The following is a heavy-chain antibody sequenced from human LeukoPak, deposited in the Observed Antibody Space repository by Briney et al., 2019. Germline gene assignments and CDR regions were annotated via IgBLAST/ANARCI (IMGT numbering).Heavy chain of an antibody. CDR1: GGSISSSSYY. CDR3: AREGGGYSSGWYNAFDI. CDR2: IYYSGST. J-gene: IGHJ3*02. D-gene: IGHD6-19*01. V-gene: IGHV4-39*07. Sequence: SETLSLTCTVSGGSISSSSYYWGWIRQPPGKGLEWIGSIYYSGSTYYNPSLKSRVTISVDTSKNQFSLKLSSVTAADTAVYYCAREGGGYSSGWYNAFDIWGQGTMVTVSS.